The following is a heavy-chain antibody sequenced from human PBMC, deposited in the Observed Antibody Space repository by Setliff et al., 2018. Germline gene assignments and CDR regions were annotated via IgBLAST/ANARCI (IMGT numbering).Heavy chain of an antibody. CDR1: GDSFSDYY. D-gene: IGHD2-2*01. V-gene: IGHV4-34*01. J-gene: IGHJ4*02. CDR3: RLAHCNTTSCEEDLDF. CDR2: INHRGST. Sequence: SETLSLTCVVYGDSFSDYYWSWIRQPPGKGLEWIEEINHRGSTNSSPSLRSRVTMSVDTSKNQFSLNLNSVTAADTAAYYFRLAHCNTTSCEEDLDFWSQGTLVTVSS.